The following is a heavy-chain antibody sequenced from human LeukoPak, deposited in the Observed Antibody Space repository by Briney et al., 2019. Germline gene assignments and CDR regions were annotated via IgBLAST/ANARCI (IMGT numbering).Heavy chain of an antibody. CDR3: ARHRSSWLIDY. Sequence: GGSLRLSCAASGFTFSSYAMSWVRQAPGKGLEWVSAISGSGGSTYYGDSVKGRFTVSRDNSKNTLYLQMNSLRAEDTAVYYCARHRSSWLIDYWGQGTLVTVSS. CDR1: GFTFSSYA. D-gene: IGHD6-6*01. V-gene: IGHV3-23*01. CDR2: ISGSGGST. J-gene: IGHJ4*02.